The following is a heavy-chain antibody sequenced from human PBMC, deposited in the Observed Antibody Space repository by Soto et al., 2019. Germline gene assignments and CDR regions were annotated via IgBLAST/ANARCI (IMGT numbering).Heavy chain of an antibody. J-gene: IGHJ4*02. V-gene: IGHV3-74*01. CDR2: INTDGSTL. Sequence: EVQLVESGGDLVQPGGSLRLSCAASGFTFSTYWMHWVRQAPGKGLVWVSRINTDGSTLNYADSVKGRFTISRDNARNTLYLQMNSLRDEDTAVYYCATAGSFRFDYWGQGSLVTVSS. CDR1: GFTFSTYW. D-gene: IGHD3-16*02. CDR3: ATAGSFRFDY.